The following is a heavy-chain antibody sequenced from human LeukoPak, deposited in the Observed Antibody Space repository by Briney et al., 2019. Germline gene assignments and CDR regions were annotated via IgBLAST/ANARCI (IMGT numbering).Heavy chain of an antibody. CDR2: ISSSSSYI. D-gene: IGHD1-26*01. CDR1: GFTFSSYS. V-gene: IGHV3-21*01. J-gene: IGHJ4*02. Sequence: GGSLRLSCAASGFTFSSYSMNWVRQAPGKGLEWVSSISSSSSYIYYADSVKGRFTISRDNAKNSLYLQMNSLRAEDTAVYYCASVGNSGSYCGDYWGQGTLVTVSS. CDR3: ASVGNSGSYCGDY.